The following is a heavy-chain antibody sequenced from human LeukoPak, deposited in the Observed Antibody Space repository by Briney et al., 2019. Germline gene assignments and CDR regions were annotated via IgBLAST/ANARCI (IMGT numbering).Heavy chain of an antibody. Sequence: GRSLRLSCAASGFTFSSYAMHWVRQAPGKGLEWVAVISYDGSNKYYADSVKGRFTISRDNSKNTLYLQMNSLRAEDTAVYYCARERSRYGSGSYGTLDYWGQGSLVTVS. V-gene: IGHV3-30-3*01. J-gene: IGHJ4*02. CDR3: ARERSRYGSGSYGTLDY. CDR2: ISYDGSNK. CDR1: GFTFSSYA. D-gene: IGHD3-10*01.